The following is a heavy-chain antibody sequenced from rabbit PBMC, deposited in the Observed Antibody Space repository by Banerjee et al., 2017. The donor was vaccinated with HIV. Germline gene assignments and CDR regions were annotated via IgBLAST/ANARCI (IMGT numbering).Heavy chain of an antibody. CDR2: IYGGSSGST. CDR1: GFSFSSSYY. CDR3: ARGPGSGWNL. V-gene: IGHV1S40*01. D-gene: IGHD8-1*01. Sequence: QSLEESGGDLVKPGASLTLTCTASGFSFSSSYYMCWVRQAPGKGLELIACIYGGSSGSTDYASWAKGRFTISKTSSTTVTLQMTSLTAADTATYFCARGPGSGWNLWGPGTLVTVS. J-gene: IGHJ4*01.